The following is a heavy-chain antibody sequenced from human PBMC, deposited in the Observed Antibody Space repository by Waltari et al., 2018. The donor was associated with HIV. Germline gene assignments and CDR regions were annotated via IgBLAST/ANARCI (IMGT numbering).Heavy chain of an antibody. CDR1: GFALRSYA. CDR3: AKDNYDILTGYYY. CDR2: ISGSGTKT. J-gene: IGHJ4*02. D-gene: IGHD3-9*01. Sequence: EVQLLESGGGSVQPGGSVRLSCAAAGFALRSYAMTWVCKAPGKGLEWVSAISGSGTKTYYADSVKGRFTISRDNSKNTVYLQMNSLRAEDTAVYYCAKDNYDILTGYYYWGQGTLVTVSS. V-gene: IGHV3-23*01.